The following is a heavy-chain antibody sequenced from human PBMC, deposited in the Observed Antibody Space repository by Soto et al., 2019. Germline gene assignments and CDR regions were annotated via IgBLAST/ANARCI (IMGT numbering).Heavy chain of an antibody. V-gene: IGHV3-30-3*01. CDR3: ARGPITQTSFIDH. J-gene: IGHJ4*02. CDR1: GFTFSSYP. Sequence: GGSLRLSCEASGFTFSSYPMHWVRQAPGKGLEWVTVISYDGGNQYYADSVKGRFTISKDNSKDTLYLQMHSLRSDDTAVYFCARGPITQTSFIDHWGQGTLVTVSS. D-gene: IGHD1-20*01. CDR2: ISYDGGNQ.